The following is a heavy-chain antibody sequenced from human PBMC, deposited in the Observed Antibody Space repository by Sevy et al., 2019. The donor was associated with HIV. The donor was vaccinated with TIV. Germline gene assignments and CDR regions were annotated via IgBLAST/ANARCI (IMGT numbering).Heavy chain of an antibody. CDR2: IWSDGSTK. D-gene: IGHD6-25*01. V-gene: IGHV3-33*06. CDR3: AKNAALDQ. CDR1: GFTFSNYG. J-gene: IGHJ4*02. Sequence: GGSLRLSCVASGFTFSNYGMHWVRQAPGKGLEWVAVIWSDGSTKWYIDSVEGRFTGSRDNSKNTLYLQMNSLRVEDTGVYYCAKNAALDQWGQGTLVTVSS.